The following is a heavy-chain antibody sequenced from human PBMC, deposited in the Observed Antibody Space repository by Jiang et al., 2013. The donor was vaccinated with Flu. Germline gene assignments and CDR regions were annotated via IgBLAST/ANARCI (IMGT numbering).Heavy chain of an antibody. D-gene: IGHD6-13*01. V-gene: IGHV4-34*01. J-gene: IGHJ3*02. CDR2: INHSGST. CDR1: GGSFSGYY. Sequence: AVYGGSFSGYYWSWIRQPPGKGLEWIGEINHSGSTNYNPSLKSRVTISVDTSKNQFSLKLSSVTAADTAVYYCARGIATAGYAFDIWGQGTMVTVSS. CDR3: ARGIATAGYAFDI.